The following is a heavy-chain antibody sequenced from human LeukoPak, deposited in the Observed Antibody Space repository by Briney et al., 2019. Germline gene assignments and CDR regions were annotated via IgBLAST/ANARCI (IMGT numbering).Heavy chain of an antibody. CDR1: GYSFSIYG. CDR3: AKNIGGFDY. Sequence: GGSLRLSCEASGYSFSIYGMSWVRQAPGEGLEWVSGFSASDGSRYYADSLKGLFTISRDNSKNTLYLQMNSLRAEDTGVYYCAKNIGGFDYWGQGTLVTVSS. J-gene: IGHJ4*02. D-gene: IGHD4-23*01. CDR2: FSASDGSR. V-gene: IGHV3-23*01.